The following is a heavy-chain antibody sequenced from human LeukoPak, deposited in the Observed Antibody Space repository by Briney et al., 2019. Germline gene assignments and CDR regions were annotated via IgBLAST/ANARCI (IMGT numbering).Heavy chain of an antibody. CDR1: GYSFTRYW. J-gene: IGHJ4*02. Sequence: GGSLKISCKGSGYSFTRYWIGWVRQMPGKGLGWMGIIYPGVSGTRYRQSFKGQVTISADKSISTAYLQWSSLKASDTAMYYCARRIDRYYFDYWGQGTLVTVSS. V-gene: IGHV5-51*01. D-gene: IGHD1-14*01. CDR2: IYPGVSGT. CDR3: ARRIDRYYFDY.